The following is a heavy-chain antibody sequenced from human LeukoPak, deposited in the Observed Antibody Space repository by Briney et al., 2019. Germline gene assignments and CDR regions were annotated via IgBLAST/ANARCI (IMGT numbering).Heavy chain of an antibody. CDR3: ARDRQDYDSSGYYCWFDP. Sequence: ASVKVSCKASGYTFTVYYMHWVRQAPGQGLEWMGWVNPNSGGTNYAQKFQGRVTMTRDTSISTAYRELSRLRSDDTAVYYCARDRQDYDSSGYYCWFDPWGQGTLVTVSS. V-gene: IGHV1-2*02. J-gene: IGHJ5*02. CDR1: GYTFTVYY. D-gene: IGHD3-22*01. CDR2: VNPNSGGT.